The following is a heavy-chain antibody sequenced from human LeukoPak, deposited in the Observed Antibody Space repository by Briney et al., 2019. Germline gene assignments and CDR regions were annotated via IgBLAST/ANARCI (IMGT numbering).Heavy chain of an antibody. V-gene: IGHV4-34*01. CDR1: GGSFSGYY. J-gene: IGHJ6*03. CDR3: AQLLSRYYYYYMDV. D-gene: IGHD2-2*01. Sequence: PSETLSLTCAVYGGSFSGYYWSWIRQPPGKGLEGIGEINHSGSTNYNPSLKSRVTISVDTSKNQFSLKLSSVTAADTAVYYCAQLLSRYYYYYMDVWGKGTTVTVSS. CDR2: INHSGST.